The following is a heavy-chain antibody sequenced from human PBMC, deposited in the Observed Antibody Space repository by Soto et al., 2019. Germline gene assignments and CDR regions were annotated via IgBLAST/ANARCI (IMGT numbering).Heavy chain of an antibody. Sequence: EVQLLESGGGLVQPGGSLRLSCAASGFTFSSYAMSWVRQAPGKGLEWVSVISGSGGRTYYADPVKGRSSISRDNSKDTLYLQMNSLRAEDTAIYYCAKDGEWDSRGYYSDYWGQGTLVTVSS. CDR2: ISGSGGRT. D-gene: IGHD3-22*01. V-gene: IGHV3-23*01. J-gene: IGHJ4*02. CDR1: GFTFSSYA. CDR3: AKDGEWDSRGYYSDY.